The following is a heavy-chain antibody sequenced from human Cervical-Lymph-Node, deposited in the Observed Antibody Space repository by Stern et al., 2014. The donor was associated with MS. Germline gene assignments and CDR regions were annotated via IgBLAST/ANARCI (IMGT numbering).Heavy chain of an antibody. CDR2: IYTSGST. J-gene: IGHJ4*02. Sequence: QLQLQESGPGLVKPSQTLSLTCTVSGGSISSGSYYWSWIRQPAGKGLEWIGRIYTSGSTNYHPSLKSRVTISVDTSKNQFSLKLSSVTAADTAVYYCARDKLTDGYFDYWGQGTLVTVSS. V-gene: IGHV4-61*02. CDR1: GGSISSGSYY. D-gene: IGHD5-24*01. CDR3: ARDKLTDGYFDY.